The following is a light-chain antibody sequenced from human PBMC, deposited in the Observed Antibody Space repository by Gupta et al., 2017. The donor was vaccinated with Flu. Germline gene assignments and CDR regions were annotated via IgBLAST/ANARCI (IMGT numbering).Light chain of an antibody. Sequence: TPRLPASITYRSSQSLVHSGGNTYLQWFQQRPGQSPRRLVYKVSNRDSGVPYRFSGSGSGTDFTLKISRVEADDIGVYYCMQGTAWPYAFGQGTKLEI. CDR2: KVS. V-gene: IGKV2-30*02. J-gene: IGKJ2*01. CDR1: QSLVHSGGNTY. CDR3: MQGTAWPYA.